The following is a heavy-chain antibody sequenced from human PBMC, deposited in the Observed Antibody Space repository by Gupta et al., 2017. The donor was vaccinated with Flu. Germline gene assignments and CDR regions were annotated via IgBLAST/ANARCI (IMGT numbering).Heavy chain of an antibody. Sequence: EVQLVESGGGLVQPGGSLRLSCAASGFTVRSNYMSWVRQAPGKGLEWVSVIYSGGSTYYADSVKGRFTISRDNSKNTLYLQMNSLRAEDTAVYYCARRSSSRRYLDYWGQGTLVTVSS. V-gene: IGHV3-66*02. CDR2: IYSGGST. D-gene: IGHD6-6*01. J-gene: IGHJ4*02. CDR3: ARRSSSRRYLDY. CDR1: GFTVRSNY.